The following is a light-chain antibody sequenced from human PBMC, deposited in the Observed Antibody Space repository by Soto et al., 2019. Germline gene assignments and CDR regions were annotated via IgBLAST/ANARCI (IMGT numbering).Light chain of an antibody. CDR2: GAS. CDR3: QQRSDWLPIT. J-gene: IGKJ5*01. CDR1: HSVNSH. Sequence: MVMTQSPATLSVSPGERVTLSCRTSHSVNSHVAWYQQKPGQAPRLILYGASTRANGIPVRFSGSGAGTDFTLTISSLEPEDFAVYYYQQRSDWLPITFGQGTRLEIK. V-gene: IGKV3D-11*02.